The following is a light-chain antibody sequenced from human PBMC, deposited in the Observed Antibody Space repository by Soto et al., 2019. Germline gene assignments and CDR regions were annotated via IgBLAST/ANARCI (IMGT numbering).Light chain of an antibody. J-gene: IGKJ2*01. CDR1: QSIRSY. Sequence: EIQMTQSPPSLSASPGDTITITCRTSQSIRSYLNWYQEKSGTAPRLLIYAASTLQDGVPSRFTGSGSGTDFTLTISSLRHDDVATYFCQQTFRSPYTFGQGTKLEI. V-gene: IGKV1-39*01. CDR2: AAS. CDR3: QQTFRSPYT.